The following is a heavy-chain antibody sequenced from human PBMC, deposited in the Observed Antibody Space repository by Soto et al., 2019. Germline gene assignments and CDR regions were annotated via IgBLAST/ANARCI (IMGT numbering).Heavy chain of an antibody. J-gene: IGHJ3*02. V-gene: IGHV5-51*01. CDR1: AYSFTSYW. D-gene: IGHD1-1*01. Sequence: GGSLKIACTGSAYSFTSYWIGWVRQLPGNGLELVGIIYPGDSDTRYSPSFQGQVTISADKSSSTAYLQWSSLKASDTAMYYCARQIERDAFDIWGQGTMVTVSS. CDR3: ARQIERDAFDI. CDR2: IYPGDSDT.